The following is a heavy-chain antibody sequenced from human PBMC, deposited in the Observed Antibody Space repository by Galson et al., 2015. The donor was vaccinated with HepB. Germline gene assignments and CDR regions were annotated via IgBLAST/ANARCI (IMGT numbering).Heavy chain of an antibody. J-gene: IGHJ6*02. CDR3: GRVAGTIYYYGMDV. V-gene: IGHV6-1*01. D-gene: IGHD6-19*01. Sequence: CAISGDSVSSNSAAWSWIRRSPSRGLEWLGRTYYRSKWYSDYAVSVRSRVTINPDTSKNQFSLQLKSVTPEDTAVYYCGRVAGTIYYYGMDVWGQGTTVTVSS. CDR1: GDSVSSNSAA. CDR2: TYYRSKWYS.